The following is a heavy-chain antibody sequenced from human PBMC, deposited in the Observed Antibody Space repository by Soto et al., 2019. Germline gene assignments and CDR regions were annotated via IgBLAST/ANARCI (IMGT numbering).Heavy chain of an antibody. Sequence: QVQLVESGGGVVQPGRSLRLSCAASGFTFSNYAMYWXXXXXXXGLEWVTLISYDGINKCYADSVKGRFTISRDNSKXXXXXXXXXXXXXXXXXXXXXXXXXXXXVWGNYPLDYWGQGTLVTVSS. CDR2: ISYDGINK. D-gene: IGHD3-16*01. CDR3: XXXXXXXXVWGNYPLDY. CDR1: GFTFSNYA. J-gene: IGHJ4*02. V-gene: IGHV3-30-3*01.